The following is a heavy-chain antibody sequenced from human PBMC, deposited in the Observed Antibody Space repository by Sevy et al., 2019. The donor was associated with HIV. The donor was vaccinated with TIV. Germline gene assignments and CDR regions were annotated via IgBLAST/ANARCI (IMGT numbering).Heavy chain of an antibody. J-gene: IGHJ5*02. V-gene: IGHV4-34*01. CDR1: GGSFSGYY. CDR3: ARGMYYYDSSGYRFDP. D-gene: IGHD3-22*01. CDR2: INHSGST. Sequence: SETLSLTCAVYGGSFSGYYWSWIRQPPGKGLEWIGEINHSGSTNYNPSLKSRVTIPVDTSKNQFSLKLSSVTAADTAVYYCARGMYYYDSSGYRFDPWGQGTLVTVSS.